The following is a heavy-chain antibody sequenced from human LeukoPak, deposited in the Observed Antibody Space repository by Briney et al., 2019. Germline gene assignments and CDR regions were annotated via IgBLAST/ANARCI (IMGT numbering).Heavy chain of an antibody. CDR1: GFTFSGYW. CDR2: IKSDGSRT. Sequence: GGPLRLSCAASGFTFSGYWVHWVRQAPGKGLVWVSRIKSDGSRTTYADSVKGRFTISRDNAKNTLYLQMNSLRAEDTAVYYCARAGVAVAYYYYFDYWGQGSLVTVSS. CDR3: ARAGVAVAYYYYFDY. V-gene: IGHV3-74*01. J-gene: IGHJ4*02. D-gene: IGHD6-19*01.